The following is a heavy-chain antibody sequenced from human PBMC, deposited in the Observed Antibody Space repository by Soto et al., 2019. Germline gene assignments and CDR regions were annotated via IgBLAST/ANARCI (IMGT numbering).Heavy chain of an antibody. J-gene: IGHJ6*02. V-gene: IGHV1-3*01. CDR2: INAGNGNT. CDR3: ARDRITIFGVVITSDGMDV. CDR1: GYTFTSYA. Sequence: ASVKVSCKASGYTFTSYAMHWVRQAPGQRLEWMGWINAGNGNTKYSQKFQGRFTISRDNSKNTLYLQMNSLRAEDTAVYYCARDRITIFGVVITSDGMDVWGQGTTVTVSS. D-gene: IGHD3-3*01.